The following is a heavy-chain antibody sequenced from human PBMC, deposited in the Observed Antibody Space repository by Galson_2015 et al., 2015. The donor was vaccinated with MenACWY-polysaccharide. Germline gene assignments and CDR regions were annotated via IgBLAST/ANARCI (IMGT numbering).Heavy chain of an antibody. CDR3: ARHGSVAVAGREQGFGY. CDR1: GGSISSRSYY. CDR2: LYYSGST. D-gene: IGHD6-19*01. V-gene: IGHV4-39*01. Sequence: ETLSLTCTVSGGSISSRSYYWGWIRQPPGKGLEWIGTLYYSGSTYYNPSLKSRATISVDTSKNQFSLKLSSVTAADTAVYYCARHGSVAVAGREQGFGYWGQGTLVTVSS. J-gene: IGHJ4*02.